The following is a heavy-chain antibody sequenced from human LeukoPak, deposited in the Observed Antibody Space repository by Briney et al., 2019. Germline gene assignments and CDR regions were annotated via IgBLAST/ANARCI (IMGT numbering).Heavy chain of an antibody. J-gene: IGHJ4*02. CDR2: IRSKANSYAT. D-gene: IGHD5-12*01. V-gene: IGHV3-73*01. CDR3: TRRVSSGYDSAPSDY. CDR1: GFTFSGSA. Sequence: GGSLRLSCAASGFTFSGSAMHWVRQASGKGLEWVGRIRSKANSYATAYAASVKGRFTISRDDSKNAAYLQMNSLKTEDTAVYYCTRRVSSGYDSAPSDYWGQGTLVTVSS.